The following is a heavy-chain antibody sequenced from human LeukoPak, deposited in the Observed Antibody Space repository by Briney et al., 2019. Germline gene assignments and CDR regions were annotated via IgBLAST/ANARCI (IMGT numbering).Heavy chain of an antibody. Sequence: PGGSLRLSCAASGFTFNSYSMNWVRQAPGKGLEWVSSISSSSSYIYYADSMKGRFTISRDNAKNSLYLQMNSLRAEDTAVYYCARRASSHDDWGQGTLVTVSS. D-gene: IGHD2-2*01. J-gene: IGHJ4*02. CDR2: ISSSSSYI. CDR3: ARRASSHDD. CDR1: GFTFNSYS. V-gene: IGHV3-21*01.